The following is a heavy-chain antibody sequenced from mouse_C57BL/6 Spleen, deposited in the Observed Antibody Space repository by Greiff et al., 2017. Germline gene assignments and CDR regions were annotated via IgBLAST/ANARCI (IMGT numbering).Heavy chain of an antibody. D-gene: IGHD1-1*01. CDR2: INYDGSST. Sequence: DVKLVESEGGLVQPGSSMKLSCTASGFTFSDYYMAWVRQVPEKGLEWVANINYDGSSTYYLDSLKSRFIISRDNAKNILYLQMSSLKSEDTATYYCARGREYYGFDYWGQGTTLTVSS. CDR1: GFTFSDYY. CDR3: ARGREYYGFDY. V-gene: IGHV5-16*01. J-gene: IGHJ2*01.